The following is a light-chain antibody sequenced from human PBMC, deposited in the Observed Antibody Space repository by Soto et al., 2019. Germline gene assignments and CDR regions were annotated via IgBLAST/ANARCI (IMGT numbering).Light chain of an antibody. J-gene: IGKJ3*01. CDR3: QQRSNWPPT. V-gene: IGKV3-11*01. CDR2: DAS. Sequence: EVVLTQSPATLSLSPGDRATLSCGASQSVSSILAWYQQKPGQAPRLLIYDASNRATGIPPRFSGSGSGTDFTLTISSLEPEDFAVYYCQQRSNWPPTFGPGTKVDIK. CDR1: QSVSSI.